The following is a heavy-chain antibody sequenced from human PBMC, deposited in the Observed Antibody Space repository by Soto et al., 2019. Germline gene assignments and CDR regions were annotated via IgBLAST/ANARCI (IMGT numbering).Heavy chain of an antibody. CDR2: INHSGST. D-gene: IGHD4-17*01. CDR1: GGSFSGYY. Sequence: LSXTCAVYGGSFSGYYCSWIRQPPGKGLEWIGEINHSGSTNYNPSLESRVTMSVDTSKNHFSLRLSSVTTADTAVYYCARDYGGYPTDYWGQGALVTV. J-gene: IGHJ4*02. V-gene: IGHV4-34*01. CDR3: ARDYGGYPTDY.